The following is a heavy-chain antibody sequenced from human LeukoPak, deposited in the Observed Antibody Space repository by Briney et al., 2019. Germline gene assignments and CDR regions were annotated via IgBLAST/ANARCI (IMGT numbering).Heavy chain of an antibody. CDR2: IYYSGST. V-gene: IGHV4-39*01. Sequence: SEALSLTCTVSGGSISSSSYYWGWIRQPPGKGLEWIGSIYYSGSTYYNPSLKSRVTISVDTSKNQFSLKLSSVTAADTAVYYCATYDKVDYGDYVGFDYWGQGTLVTVSS. D-gene: IGHD4-17*01. CDR1: GGSISSSSYY. J-gene: IGHJ4*02. CDR3: ATYDKVDYGDYVGFDY.